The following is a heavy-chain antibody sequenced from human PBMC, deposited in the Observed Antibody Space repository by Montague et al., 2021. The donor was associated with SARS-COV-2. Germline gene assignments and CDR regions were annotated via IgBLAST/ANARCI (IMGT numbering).Heavy chain of an antibody. CDR1: GGSMSDHY. D-gene: IGHD3-10*01. CDR2: INNSGGI. Sequence: SETLSLTCTVSGGSMSDHYRDWIQKPQGKGLELLAHINNSGGINTNASLKSRVSMSVDTSKNQFSLKLTSVTAADTAVYYCARAVSVRRAVNWFDPWGQGTLVTISS. V-gene: IGHV4-59*11. CDR3: ARAVSVRRAVNWFDP. J-gene: IGHJ5*02.